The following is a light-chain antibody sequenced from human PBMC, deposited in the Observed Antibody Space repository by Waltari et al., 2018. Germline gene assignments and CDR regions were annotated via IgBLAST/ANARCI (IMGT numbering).Light chain of an antibody. CDR1: SSVVGGYNY. Sequence: QSALTPPASVSGSPGQSIAISCTGTSSVVGGYNYVSWYQQHPGKAPKLMIYDVSNRHSGVANRFSGSKSGNTASLTISGLQAEDEADYYCSSYTSSSSVVFGGGTKLTVL. CDR2: DVS. CDR3: SSYTSSSSVV. J-gene: IGLJ2*01. V-gene: IGLV2-14*03.